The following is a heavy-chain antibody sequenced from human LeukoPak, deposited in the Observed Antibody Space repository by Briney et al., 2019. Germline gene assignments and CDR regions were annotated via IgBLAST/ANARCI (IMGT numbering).Heavy chain of an antibody. CDR3: ASSGSGHYYFDF. CDR1: GVTLSSYW. CDR2: ITNDGSDT. J-gene: IGHJ4*02. D-gene: IGHD3-22*01. Sequence: PGGSLRLSCAASGVTLSSYWMHWVRQAPGEGLVWVSRITNDGSDTRYADSVKGRFTISRDNAKNTLYLQMNSLRAEDTAVYFCASSGSGHYYFDFWGQGTLVTVSS. V-gene: IGHV3-74*01.